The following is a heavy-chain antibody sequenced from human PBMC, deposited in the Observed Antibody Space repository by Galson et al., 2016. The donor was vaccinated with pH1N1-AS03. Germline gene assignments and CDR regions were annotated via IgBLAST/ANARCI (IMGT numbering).Heavy chain of an antibody. J-gene: IGHJ4*02. D-gene: IGHD3-16*02. CDR3: ASAGYHTPGYHY. CDR2: VHYSGTT. CDR1: GGSMTSPDW. Sequence: TLSLTCAVSGGSMTSPDWWTWVRQPPGKGLEWIGAVHYSGTTSYNPSLNSRVTMSIDKSNNQFSLNLGSVTAADTAVYFCASAGYHTPGYHYWGQGALVTVSS. V-gene: IGHV4-4*01.